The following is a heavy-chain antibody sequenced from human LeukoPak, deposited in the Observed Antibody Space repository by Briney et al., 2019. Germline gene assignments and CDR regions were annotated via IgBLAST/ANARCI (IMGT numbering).Heavy chain of an antibody. CDR2: LCALNGNT. V-gene: IGHV1-18*01. CDR3: ARGSPPSNNYDSRGYYPYYFDY. J-gene: IGHJ4*02. CDR1: GYTFTRYG. Sequence: SVKVSCKASGYTFTRYGISWVRPAPGQGLEWMGWLCALNGNTHYAQKLQGTVSMTTVTCTSTVYMELSSLRSDDTAVYYCARGSPPSNNYDSRGYYPYYFDYWGQGTLVAVSS. D-gene: IGHD3-22*01.